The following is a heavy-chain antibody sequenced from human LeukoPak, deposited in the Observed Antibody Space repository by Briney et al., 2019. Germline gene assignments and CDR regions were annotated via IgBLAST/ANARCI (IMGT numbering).Heavy chain of an antibody. V-gene: IGHV4-34*01. Sequence: SETLSLTCAVYGGSFSGYYWSWIRQPPGKGREWIGEINHSGSANYNPSLKSRVTISVDTSKNQFSLKLNSMTAADTAVYYCARVLEGSSGQHWYFDLWGRGTLVTVSS. D-gene: IGHD6-19*01. CDR2: INHSGSA. CDR3: ARVLEGSSGQHWYFDL. J-gene: IGHJ2*01. CDR1: GGSFSGYY.